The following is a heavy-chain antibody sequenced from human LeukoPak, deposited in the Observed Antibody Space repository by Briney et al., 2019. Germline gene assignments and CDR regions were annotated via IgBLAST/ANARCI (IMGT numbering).Heavy chain of an antibody. CDR2: INHSGST. D-gene: IGHD3-3*01. J-gene: IGHJ5*02. CDR3: ARGVLEWLLYRLSSRWFDP. V-gene: IGHV4-34*01. CDR1: GGSFSGYY. Sequence: PSETLSLTCAVYGGSFSGYYWSWIRQPPGKGLEWIGEINHSGSTNYNPSLKSRVTISVDTSKNQFSLKLSSVTAADTAVYYCARGVLEWLLYRLSSRWFDPRVQGTLVTVSS.